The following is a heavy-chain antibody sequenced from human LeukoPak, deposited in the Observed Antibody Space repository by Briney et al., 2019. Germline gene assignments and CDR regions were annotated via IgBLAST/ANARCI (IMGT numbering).Heavy chain of an antibody. CDR1: GFTFSSYA. Sequence: GGSLRLSCAASGFTFSSYAMSWVRQAPGKGLEWVSAISGNGGSTYYADSVKGRFTISRDNSKNTLYLQMNNLRAEDTAVYYCAKDGVYSSSPFDYWGQGTLVTVSS. J-gene: IGHJ4*02. V-gene: IGHV3-23*01. D-gene: IGHD6-6*01. CDR2: ISGNGGST. CDR3: AKDGVYSSSPFDY.